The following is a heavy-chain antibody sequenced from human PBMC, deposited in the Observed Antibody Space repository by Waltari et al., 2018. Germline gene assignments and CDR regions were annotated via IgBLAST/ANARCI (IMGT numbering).Heavy chain of an antibody. J-gene: IGHJ6*02. V-gene: IGHV4-39*01. Sequence: QLPLQESGPALVNPSETLSLTCTVSGGSIRSRSYSSGLTRQPPGMGLEWIGTFYYGGRTYYNPSLRSRVTISVDTSKNQFSLNLSSVTAADTAVYFCARLAGYCSRNVCRSYYGMDVWGQGTTVTVSS. CDR3: ARLAGYCSRNVCRSYYGMDV. CDR2: FYYGGRT. D-gene: IGHD2-2*01. CDR1: GGSIRSRSYS.